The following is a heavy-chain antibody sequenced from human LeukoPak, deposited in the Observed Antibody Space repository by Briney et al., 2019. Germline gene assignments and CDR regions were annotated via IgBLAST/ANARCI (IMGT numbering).Heavy chain of an antibody. CDR3: ARHRYSSGCADY. D-gene: IGHD6-19*01. CDR2: TDYRGTT. J-gene: IGHJ4*02. Sequence: PSETLSLTCIVSGGSISSSSYYWGWIRQPPGKGLEWIGSTDYRGTTYHNPSPNRRVTISVDTSKKKFSLKLSSVTAADTAVYYCARHRYSSGCADYWGQGTLVTVSS. V-gene: IGHV4-39*01. CDR1: GGSISSSSYY.